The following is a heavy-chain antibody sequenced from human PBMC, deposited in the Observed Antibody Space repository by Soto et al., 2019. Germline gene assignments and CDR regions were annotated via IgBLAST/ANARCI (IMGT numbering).Heavy chain of an antibody. D-gene: IGHD3-10*01. V-gene: IGHV3-23*01. CDR3: AKDQNYGSGTYYFDY. J-gene: IGHJ4*02. CDR1: GFTFSSYA. CDR2: ISGSGATT. Sequence: GGSLRLSCAASGFTFSSYAMGWVRQAPGKGLEWVSAISGSGATTYYADSVKGRFTISRDNSKNTLYLQMNSLRAEDTAVYYCAKDQNYGSGTYYFDYWGQGTLVTVSS.